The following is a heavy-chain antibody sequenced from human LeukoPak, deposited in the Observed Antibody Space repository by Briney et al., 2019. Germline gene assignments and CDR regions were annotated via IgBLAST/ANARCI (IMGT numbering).Heavy chain of an antibody. D-gene: IGHD3-10*01. V-gene: IGHV3-74*01. CDR3: ARAVSGHYGMFDY. Sequence: GGSLRLSCAASGFSVSSCWMHWVRQAPGKGLVWVSRIDGDGSSTSYADSVRGRFTISRDNAKSTVYLQMNSLRAEDTAVYYCARAVSGHYGMFDYWGQGTLVTVPS. CDR2: IDGDGSST. J-gene: IGHJ4*02. CDR1: GFSVSSCW.